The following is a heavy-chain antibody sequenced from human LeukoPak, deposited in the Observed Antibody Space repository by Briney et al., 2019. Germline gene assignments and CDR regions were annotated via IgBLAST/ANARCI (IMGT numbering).Heavy chain of an antibody. J-gene: IGHJ4*02. D-gene: IGHD3-10*01. CDR2: ISTSGGST. Sequence: GGSLRLSCAASGFTFRNFAMSWVRQAPGKGLEWVSAISTSGGSTYYADSVKGRFTISRDNSKNTLYLQMNRLRAEDTAVYYCAKHEGSSGSYCHFHYWGQGTLVTVSS. CDR3: AKHEGSSGSYCHFHY. V-gene: IGHV3-23*01. CDR1: GFTFRNFA.